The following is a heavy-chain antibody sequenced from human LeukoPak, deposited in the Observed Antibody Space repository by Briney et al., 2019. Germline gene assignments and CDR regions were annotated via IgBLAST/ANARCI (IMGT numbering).Heavy chain of an antibody. Sequence: PSETLSLTCTVSGGSISSYYWSWIRQPAGKGLEWIGRIYTSGSTNYNPSLKSRVTMSVDTSKNQFSLKLSSVTAADTAVYYCARDRKIFGVVTPYNWFDPWGQGTLVTVSS. D-gene: IGHD3-3*01. CDR1: GGSISSYY. V-gene: IGHV4-4*07. CDR3: ARDRKIFGVVTPYNWFDP. J-gene: IGHJ5*02. CDR2: IYTSGST.